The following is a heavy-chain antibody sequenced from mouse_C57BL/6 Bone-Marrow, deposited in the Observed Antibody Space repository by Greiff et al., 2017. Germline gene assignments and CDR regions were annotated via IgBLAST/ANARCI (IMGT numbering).Heavy chain of an antibody. CDR3: ARNSNSSWFAY. CDR1: GFTFSDYG. Sequence: EVMLVESGGGLVQPGGSLKLSCAASGFTFSDYGMAWVRQAPRKGPEWVAFISNLAYSIYYADTVTGRFTISRENAKNTLYLEMSSLRSEDTAMYYCARNSNSSWFAYWGQGTLVTVSA. D-gene: IGHD2-5*01. J-gene: IGHJ3*01. V-gene: IGHV5-15*01. CDR2: ISNLAYSI.